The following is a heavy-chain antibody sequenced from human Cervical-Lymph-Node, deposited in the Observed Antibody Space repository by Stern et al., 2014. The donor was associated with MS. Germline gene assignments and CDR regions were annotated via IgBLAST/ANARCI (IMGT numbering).Heavy chain of an antibody. CDR2: AWYVGSTA. Sequence: DQLVESGGGVVQPGTSLRLSCAASGFTFSSYGMHWVRQAPGTGLEWVSLAWYVGSTAYYPNSVKGRFTISRDNSKNTLSLQMNSLTAEDTAVYYCARGHIPYAYNYLFDYWGQGTLVTVSS. CDR3: ARGHIPYAYNYLFDY. D-gene: IGHD5-24*01. CDR1: GFTFSSYG. V-gene: IGHV3-33*01. J-gene: IGHJ4*02.